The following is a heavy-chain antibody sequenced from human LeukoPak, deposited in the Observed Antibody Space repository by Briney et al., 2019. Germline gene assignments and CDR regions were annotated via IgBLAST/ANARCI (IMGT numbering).Heavy chain of an antibody. CDR2: ISYDGSNK. V-gene: IGHV3-30*04. Sequence: GGSLRFSCAASGFTFSSYAMHWVRQAPGKGLEWVAVISYDGSNKYYADSVKGRFTISRDNSKNTLYLQMTSLRAEDTAVFYCAKGTTDYDTSDPLDFWGQGTLVTVSS. J-gene: IGHJ4*02. D-gene: IGHD3-16*01. CDR3: AKGTTDYDTSDPLDF. CDR1: GFTFSSYA.